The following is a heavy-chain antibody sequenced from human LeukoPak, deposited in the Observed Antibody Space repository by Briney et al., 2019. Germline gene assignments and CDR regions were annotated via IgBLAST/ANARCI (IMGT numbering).Heavy chain of an antibody. J-gene: IGHJ5*02. V-gene: IGHV4-28*05. D-gene: IGHD6-19*01. CDR1: GYSISTSNY. CDR3: ASRWGIAVAGTLEST. CDR2: IYYSGGI. Sequence: PSETLSLTCSVSGYSISTSNYWAWIRQPPGRGLEWIGHIYYSGGIYYNPSLKSRVTMSVDTSRNQFSLKLSSVTAADTAVYYCASRWGIAVAGTLESTWGQGTLVTVSS.